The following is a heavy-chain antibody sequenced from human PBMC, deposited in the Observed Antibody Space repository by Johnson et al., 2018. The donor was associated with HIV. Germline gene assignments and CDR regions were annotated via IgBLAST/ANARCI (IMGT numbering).Heavy chain of an antibody. CDR1: GFIFSDYG. D-gene: IGHD6-6*01. V-gene: IGHV3-NL1*01. CDR2: FYSGGST. Sequence: QVQLVESGGGVVRPGGSLRLSCAASGFIFSDYGMHWVRQAPGKGLEWVSGFYSGGSTYYADSVKGRFIISRDNSKNTLYLQMNSLRVEDTAVYYCASGAYSSSLTFDIWGQGTMVTVSS. CDR3: ASGAYSSSLTFDI. J-gene: IGHJ3*02.